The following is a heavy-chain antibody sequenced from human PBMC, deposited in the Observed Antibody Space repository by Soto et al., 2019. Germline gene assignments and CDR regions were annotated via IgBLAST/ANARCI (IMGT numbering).Heavy chain of an antibody. CDR3: ASDYGTIDY. CDR1: RVTVCIYS. CDR2: ISSSSSYI. J-gene: IGHJ4*02. D-gene: IGHD4-17*01. Sequence: AWSTKLACASCRVTVCIYSVNLFRQAPGKGLEWVSSISSSSSYIYYADSVKGRFTISRDNAKNSLYLQMNSLRAEDTAVYYCASDYGTIDYWGQGTLVTVSS. V-gene: IGHV3-21*01.